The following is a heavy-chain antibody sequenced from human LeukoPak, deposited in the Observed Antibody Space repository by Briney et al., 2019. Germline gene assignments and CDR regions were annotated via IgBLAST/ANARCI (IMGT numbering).Heavy chain of an antibody. V-gene: IGHV4-39*01. CDR3: ARQVRYFDWLTGAFDI. CDR2: IYYSGST. Sequence: PSETLSLTCTVSGGSISSSSYYWGWIRQPPGKGLEWIGSIYYSGSTYYNPSLKSRVTTSVDTSKNQFSLKLSSVTAADTAVYYCARQVRYFDWLTGAFDIWGQGTMVTVSS. J-gene: IGHJ3*02. CDR1: GGSISSSSYY. D-gene: IGHD3-9*01.